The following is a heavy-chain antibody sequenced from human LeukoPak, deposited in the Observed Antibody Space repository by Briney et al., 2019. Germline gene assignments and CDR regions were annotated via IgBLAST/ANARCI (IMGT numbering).Heavy chain of an antibody. CDR3: ASIRQYQLLWSWFDP. V-gene: IGHV1-69*06. CDR1: GGTFSNYA. J-gene: IGHJ5*02. CDR2: IIPIFGTA. D-gene: IGHD2-2*01. Sequence: ASVKVSCKASGGTFSNYAISWVRQAPGQGLEWMGGIIPIFGTANYAQKFRGRVTITADKSTRTAYMELSSLRSEDTAVYYCASIRQYQLLWSWFDPWGQGTLVTVSS.